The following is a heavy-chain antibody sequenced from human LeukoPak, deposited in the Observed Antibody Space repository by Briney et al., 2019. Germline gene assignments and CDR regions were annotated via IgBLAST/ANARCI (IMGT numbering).Heavy chain of an antibody. D-gene: IGHD4-17*01. CDR2: ISASDDST. Sequence: PGGSLRLSCAASGFTFSSYAMSWARQAPGKGLEWVSTISASDDSTFYADSVKGRFTISRDNSKNTLYLQMNSLRAEDTAVYFCAKDLYGDYVGDYWGQGTLVTVSS. CDR1: GFTFSSYA. J-gene: IGHJ4*02. CDR3: AKDLYGDYVGDY. V-gene: IGHV3-23*01.